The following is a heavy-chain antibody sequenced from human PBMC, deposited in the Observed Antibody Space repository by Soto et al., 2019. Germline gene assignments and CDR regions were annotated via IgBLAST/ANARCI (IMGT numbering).Heavy chain of an antibody. D-gene: IGHD2-2*01. CDR2: ISAYNGNT. J-gene: IGHJ6*02. Sequence: QVQLVQSGAEVKKPGASVKVSCKASGYTFTSYGISWVRQAPGQGLEWMGWISAYNGNTNYAQKLQGRVTMTTDTSTSTAYMELRSLRSDDTAVYYCARVDIVLVPAATGATYYYYYGMDVWGQGTTVTVSS. V-gene: IGHV1-18*01. CDR1: GYTFTSYG. CDR3: ARVDIVLVPAATGATYYYYYGMDV.